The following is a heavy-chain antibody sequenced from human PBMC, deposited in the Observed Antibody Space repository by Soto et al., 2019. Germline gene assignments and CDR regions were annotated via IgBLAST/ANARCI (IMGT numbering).Heavy chain of an antibody. CDR3: AKEKAYSSGWDGMDV. Sequence: EVQLLESGGGLVQPGGSLRLSCAASGFTFSSYAMSWVRQALGKGLEWVSAISGSGISTYYADSVKGRFTISRDNSKNTLYLQMNSLRAEDTAVYYCAKEKAYSSGWDGMDVWGQGTTVTVSS. CDR2: ISGSGIST. J-gene: IGHJ6*02. V-gene: IGHV3-23*01. CDR1: GFTFSSYA. D-gene: IGHD6-19*01.